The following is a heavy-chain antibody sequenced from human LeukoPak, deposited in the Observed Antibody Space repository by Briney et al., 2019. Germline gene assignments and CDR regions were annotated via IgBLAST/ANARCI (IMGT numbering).Heavy chain of an antibody. J-gene: IGHJ3*01. CDR3: ARWLGRSFDV. D-gene: IGHD6-19*01. V-gene: IGHV3-21*01. CDR1: GFSFSGYS. Sequence: GGSLRLSCAASGFSFSGYSMNWVRQAPGKGLEWVSSISAASRNIYYADSVRGRFTISRDNAKNSLYLQMDSLRADDTAIYYCARWLGRSFDVWGQGTMVTVSS. CDR2: ISAASRNI.